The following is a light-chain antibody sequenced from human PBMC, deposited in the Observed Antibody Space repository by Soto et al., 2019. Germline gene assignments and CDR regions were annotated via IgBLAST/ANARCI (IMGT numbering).Light chain of an antibody. Sequence: IHMTQSPSTLSASLGDRVTITCRASQSMNDWLAWYQQKPGKAPKVLIYDASSLQSGVPSRFSGSRSGTEFTLTIDSLQPDDVATYYCLRYNAFSQTFGQGTKVDIK. V-gene: IGKV1-5*01. CDR1: QSMNDW. CDR2: DAS. CDR3: LRYNAFSQT. J-gene: IGKJ1*01.